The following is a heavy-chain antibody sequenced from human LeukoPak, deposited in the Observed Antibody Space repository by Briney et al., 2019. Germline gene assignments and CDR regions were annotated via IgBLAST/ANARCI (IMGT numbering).Heavy chain of an antibody. CDR2: ISYDGSNK. CDR1: GFTFSSYA. D-gene: IGHD3-16*02. CDR3: ARGFWGSYRYDY. V-gene: IGHV3-30*04. J-gene: IGHJ4*02. Sequence: GGSLRLSCAASGFTFSSYAMHWVRQAPGKGLEWVAVISYDGSNKYYADSVKGRFTISRDNSKNTLYLQMNSLRAEDTAVYYCARGFWGSYRYDYWGQGTLVTVSS.